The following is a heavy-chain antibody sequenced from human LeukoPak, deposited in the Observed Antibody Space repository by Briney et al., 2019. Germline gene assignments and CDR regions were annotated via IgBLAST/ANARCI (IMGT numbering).Heavy chain of an antibody. V-gene: IGHV1-46*01. CDR2: INPSGGST. CDR3: ARVSVYYDSSGYYGHFDY. D-gene: IGHD3-22*01. CDR1: GYTFTSYY. Sequence: ASVKVSCKASGYTFTSYYMHWVRQAPGQGLEWMGIINPSGGSTSYAQKFQGRVTMTGDTSTSTVYRELSSLRSEDTAVYYCARVSVYYDSSGYYGHFDYWGQGTLVTVSS. J-gene: IGHJ4*02.